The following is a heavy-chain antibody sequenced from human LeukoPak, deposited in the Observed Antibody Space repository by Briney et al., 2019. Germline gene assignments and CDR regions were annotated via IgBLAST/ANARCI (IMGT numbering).Heavy chain of an antibody. J-gene: IGHJ5*02. V-gene: IGHV1-18*01. D-gene: IGHD6-13*01. Sequence: ASVKVSCKASGYTFTRSGISWVGRALGQRLGGWGWINAYNGNTNYARKLQGRVTMTSDASTSTAYMELRSLRSDDTAVYYCARVGLAAAGTDWFDPWGQGTLVTVSS. CDR2: INAYNGNT. CDR3: ARVGLAAAGTDWFDP. CDR1: GYTFTRSG.